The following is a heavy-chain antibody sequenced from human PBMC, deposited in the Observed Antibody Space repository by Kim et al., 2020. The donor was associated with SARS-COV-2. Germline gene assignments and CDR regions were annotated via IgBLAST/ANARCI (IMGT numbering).Heavy chain of an antibody. CDR3: AVGNQAGAATKGYSFDY. V-gene: IGHV3-23*01. Sequence: GGSLRLSCVASGFTFSNYAMHWVRQAPGKGLEWVSAIGSTGRTTYYADSVKGRFTISRDNSKNTLFLQMNNLRADDTAVYYCAVGNQAGAATKGYSFDYWGQGTLVTVSS. D-gene: IGHD2-15*01. CDR1: GFTFSNYA. CDR2: IGSTGRTT. J-gene: IGHJ4*02.